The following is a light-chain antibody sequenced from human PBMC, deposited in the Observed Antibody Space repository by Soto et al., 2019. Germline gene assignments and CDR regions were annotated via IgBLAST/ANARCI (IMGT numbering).Light chain of an antibody. Sequence: QSVLTQPPSVSAAPGQKVTISCFGTSSNIGKDYVSWYQQVPGTAPKLLIYDNNKRPSGIPDRFSGSKSGTSATLGITGRQTGDEADYYCATWDNSLTVGVFGGGTKVTVL. V-gene: IGLV1-51*01. J-gene: IGLJ2*01. CDR2: DNN. CDR3: ATWDNSLTVGV. CDR1: SSNIGKDY.